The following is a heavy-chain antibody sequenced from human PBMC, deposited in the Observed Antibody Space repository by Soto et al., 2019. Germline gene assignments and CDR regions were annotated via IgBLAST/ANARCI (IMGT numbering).Heavy chain of an antibody. Sequence: PSETLSLTCSVSGGSISSYYWTWIRQPPGKGLEWIGYIYYSGSTNYNPSLKSRVTISVDTSKNQFSLKLSSVTAADTAVYYCARVQGGSTSCYKNNCYYYGMDVWGQGTRVTVSS. J-gene: IGHJ6*02. CDR3: ARVQGGSTSCYKNNCYYYGMDV. V-gene: IGHV4-59*01. D-gene: IGHD2-2*02. CDR1: GGSISSYY. CDR2: IYYSGST.